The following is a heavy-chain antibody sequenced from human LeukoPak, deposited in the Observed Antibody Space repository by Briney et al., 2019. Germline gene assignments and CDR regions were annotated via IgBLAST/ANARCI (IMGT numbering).Heavy chain of an antibody. V-gene: IGHV3-33*01. J-gene: IGHJ5*01. CDR2: VWSDGSNK. Sequence: PGGSLRLSCAASGLTFSNYAMHWVRQAPGKGLEWVAAVWSDGSNKYYGDSVKGRFTISRDNSKSTLYLQMDSLRVDDSALYYCPRVYSGVRGNPNFFDSWGQGTLVIVSS. CDR3: PRVYSGVRGNPNFFDS. CDR1: GLTFSNYA. D-gene: IGHD4-23*01.